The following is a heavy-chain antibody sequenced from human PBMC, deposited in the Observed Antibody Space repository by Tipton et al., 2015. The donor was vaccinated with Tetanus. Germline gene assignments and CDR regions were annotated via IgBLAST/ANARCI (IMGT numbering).Heavy chain of an antibody. CDR1: GFNFSSRW. J-gene: IGHJ4*02. V-gene: IGHV3-7*01. Sequence: QLVQSGGGLVQPAGSLRLSCVASGFNFSSRWMGWARQAPGKGLESVANINQDGSEKYYVDSVRGRFTISRDNAKNSLHLQMNSLRTEDTAVYYCARLDNHDSDYWGQGTLVTVSS. CDR2: INQDGSEK. D-gene: IGHD1-14*01. CDR3: ARLDNHDSDY.